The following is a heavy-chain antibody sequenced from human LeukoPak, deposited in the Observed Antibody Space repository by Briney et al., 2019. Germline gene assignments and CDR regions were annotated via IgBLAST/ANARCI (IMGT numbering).Heavy chain of an antibody. CDR3: AREYSSGSGFSG. V-gene: IGHV4-59*01. D-gene: IGHD6-19*01. CDR2: IYYSGST. J-gene: IGHJ4*02. CDR1: GVSISSYY. Sequence: NSSETLSLTCTVSGVSISSYYWSWIRQPPGKGLEWIGYIYYSGSTNYNPSLKSRVTISVDTSKNQFSLKLSSVTAADTAVYYCAREYSSGSGFSGWGQGTLVTVSS.